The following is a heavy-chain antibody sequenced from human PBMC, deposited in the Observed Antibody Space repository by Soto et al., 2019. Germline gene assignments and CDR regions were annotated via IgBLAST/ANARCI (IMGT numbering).Heavy chain of an antibody. D-gene: IGHD2-15*01. J-gene: IGHJ4*02. CDR3: VRGVVVVVGSTAENFDH. Sequence: GRSLRLSCVTAGFSFTKYSMNWVRQAPGKGLEWVSYISYSGETKYYADSLKGRYAISRDDAKNSVYLQMNSLRDEDTAFYYCVRGVVVVVGSTAENFDHWGQGTLVTGSS. CDR1: GFSFTKYS. V-gene: IGHV3-48*02. CDR2: ISYSGETK.